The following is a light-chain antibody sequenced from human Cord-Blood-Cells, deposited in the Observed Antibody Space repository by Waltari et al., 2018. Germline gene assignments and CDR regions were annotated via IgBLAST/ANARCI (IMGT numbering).Light chain of an antibody. V-gene: IGKV1-39*01. CDR1: QSISSY. J-gene: IGKJ2*01. CDR3: QQSYSTPYT. CDR2: AAS. Sequence: DIQMTQPPSSLSASVGDRVTITCPASQSISSYLNWYQQKPGKAPKLLIYAASSLQSGVPSRFSGSGSGTDFTLTISSLQPEDFATYYCQQSYSTPYTFGQGTKLEIK.